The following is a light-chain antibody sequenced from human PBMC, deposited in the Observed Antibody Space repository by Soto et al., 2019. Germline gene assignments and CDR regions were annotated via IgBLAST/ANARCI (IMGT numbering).Light chain of an antibody. J-gene: IGKJ2*01. CDR2: LAS. CDR1: QSVLSSSNNKNY. CDR3: HQYYSTPNT. Sequence: DIVMTQSPDSLAVSLGERATINCKSSQSVLSSSNNKNYLAWYQQKPGQPPKLLISLASTRESGVPGRFSGSGSGTDFTLTVSSLQAEDVAVYYCHQYYSTPNTFGQGTILEIK. V-gene: IGKV4-1*01.